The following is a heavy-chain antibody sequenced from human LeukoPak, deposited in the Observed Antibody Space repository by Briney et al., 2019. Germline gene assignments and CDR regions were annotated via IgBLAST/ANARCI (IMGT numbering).Heavy chain of an antibody. CDR2: IYYSGST. CDR3: ARAGDPYSNYDPVNY. CDR1: GGSISSGDYY. D-gene: IGHD4-11*01. J-gene: IGHJ4*02. Sequence: SETLSLTCTVSGGSISSGDYYWSWIRQHPGKGLEWIGYIYYSGSTYYNPSLKSRVTISVDTSKNQFSLKLGSVTAADTAVYYCARAGDPYSNYDPVNYWGQGTLVTVSS. V-gene: IGHV4-31*03.